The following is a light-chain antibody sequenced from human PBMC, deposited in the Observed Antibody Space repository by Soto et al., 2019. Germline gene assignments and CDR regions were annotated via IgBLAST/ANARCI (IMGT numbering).Light chain of an antibody. CDR3: QQFHSYPLT. J-gene: IGKJ4*01. CDR2: DAS. CDR1: PGFSNA. Sequence: AIQLTQSPSSLSASVGDRVTITCRASPGFSNALAWHQQKPGKAPKLLIYDASSLESGVPSRFSGSESGTDFTLIISSLQPEDFATYYCQQFHSYPLTFGGGTKVEIK. V-gene: IGKV1-13*02.